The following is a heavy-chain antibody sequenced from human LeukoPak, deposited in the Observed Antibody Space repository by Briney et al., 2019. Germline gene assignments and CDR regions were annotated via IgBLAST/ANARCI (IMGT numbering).Heavy chain of an antibody. CDR3: ARARWYSSGWYGYYFDY. V-gene: IGHV4-59*01. CDR1: GGSITNYY. D-gene: IGHD6-19*01. Sequence: PSETLSLTCTVSGGSITNYYWSWIRQPPGKGLEWIGSIYYSGNTNYNPSLKSRVTISVDTSKNQFSLKLSSVTAADTAVYYCARARWYSSGWYGYYFDYWGQGTLVTVSS. J-gene: IGHJ4*02. CDR2: IYYSGNT.